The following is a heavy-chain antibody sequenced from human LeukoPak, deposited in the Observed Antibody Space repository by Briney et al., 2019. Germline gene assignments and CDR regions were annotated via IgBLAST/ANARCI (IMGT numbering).Heavy chain of an antibody. Sequence: SESLSLTCTVSGGSISSYDWSWIRQPAGKGLEWIGRIYTSGSTNYNPSLKSRVTMSVDTSKNQFSLKLSSVTAADTAVYYCARASFSGWYYVYWGQGTLVTVSA. V-gene: IGHV4-4*07. D-gene: IGHD6-19*01. CDR2: IYTSGST. CDR1: GGSISSYD. CDR3: ARASFSGWYYVY. J-gene: IGHJ4*02.